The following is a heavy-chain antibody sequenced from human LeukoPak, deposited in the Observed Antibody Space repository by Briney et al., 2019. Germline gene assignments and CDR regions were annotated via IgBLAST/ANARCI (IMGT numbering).Heavy chain of an antibody. CDR1: DYDFTSVG. CDR2: ISPYNGDT. Sequence: ASVKVSCKASDYDFTSVGITWVRQAPGQGLEWMGWISPYNGDTRYVQKLQGRVTMTTDTSTSTAYMELRSLRFDDTAVYYCARAGSGSGWYFDYWDQGTLVTVSS. D-gene: IGHD6-19*01. V-gene: IGHV1-18*01. J-gene: IGHJ4*02. CDR3: ARAGSGSGWYFDY.